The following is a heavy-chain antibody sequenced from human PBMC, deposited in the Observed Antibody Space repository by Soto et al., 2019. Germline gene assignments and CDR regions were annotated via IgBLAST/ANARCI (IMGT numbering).Heavy chain of an antibody. CDR2: IAGSGGYT. CDR3: AKERYYDILTGPENYYYHYGMTV. Sequence: EVQLLESGGGLVQPGGSLRLSCAASGSTFSSYAMSWVRQAPGKGLEWGSAIAGSGGYTLYADSVTGRFTISRVNSKNALYMQLSSLRAEDTAVYYCAKERYYDILTGPENYYYHYGMTVWGQGPTVTVSS. CDR1: GSTFSSYA. D-gene: IGHD3-9*01. V-gene: IGHV3-23*01. J-gene: IGHJ6*02.